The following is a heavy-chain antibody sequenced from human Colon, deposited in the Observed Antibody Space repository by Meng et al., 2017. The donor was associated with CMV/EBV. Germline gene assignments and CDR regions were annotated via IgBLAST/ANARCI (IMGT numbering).Heavy chain of an antibody. CDR1: GYPFNGYK. CDR3: ARATDDAFDF. J-gene: IGHJ3*01. Sequence: ASVKVSCKASGYPFNGYKLHWVRQAPGQGLEWMGWINPKLGSPTYAKKFQGRVTVTKDTSIGTVYMELRGLTSDDTAIYYCARATDDAFDFWVQGTMVTVSS. CDR2: INPKLGSP. V-gene: IGHV1-2*02.